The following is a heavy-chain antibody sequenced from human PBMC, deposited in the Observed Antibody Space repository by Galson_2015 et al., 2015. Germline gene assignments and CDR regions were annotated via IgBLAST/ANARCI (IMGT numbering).Heavy chain of an antibody. D-gene: IGHD3-10*01. CDR1: GFTFSSYA. V-gene: IGHV3-23*01. Sequence: SLRLSCAASGFTFSSYAMSWVRQAPGKGLEWVSAISGSGGDTYYADSVKGRFTISRDNSKNTLYLHMNSLRAEDTAVYYCAKDLPPSRSGSYYYFDYWGQGTLVTVSS. CDR2: ISGSGGDT. CDR3: AKDLPPSRSGSYYYFDY. J-gene: IGHJ4*02.